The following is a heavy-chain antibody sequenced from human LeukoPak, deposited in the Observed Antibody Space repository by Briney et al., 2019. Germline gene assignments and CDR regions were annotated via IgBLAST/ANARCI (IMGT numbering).Heavy chain of an antibody. V-gene: IGHV3-23*01. J-gene: IGHJ4*02. CDR2: ISGSGDST. D-gene: IGHD4-17*01. CDR1: GFTFRTYA. CDR3: GDYVNRALVR. Sequence: GGSLRLSCAASGFTFRTYAVNWVRQAPGKGLEWVSTISGSGDSTYYADSVKGRFTISRDNSKDTLYLQMNSLRAEDTAVYYCGDYVNRALVRWGQGTLVTVSS.